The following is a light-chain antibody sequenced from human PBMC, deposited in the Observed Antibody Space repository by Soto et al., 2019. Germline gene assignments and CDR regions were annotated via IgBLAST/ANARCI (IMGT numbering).Light chain of an antibody. CDR2: DVV. V-gene: IGLV2-14*03. J-gene: IGLJ1*01. CDR3: SSYTSTMTNV. CDR1: SSDVGGFNS. Sequence: QCVLTQPSSVSGSARQSVTISCTGTSSDVGGFNSVSWYQLRPGTAPKLILYDVVDRPSGVSYRFSGSKSGNTASLTISGLQAADEADYFCSSYTSTMTNVFGSGTKVTV.